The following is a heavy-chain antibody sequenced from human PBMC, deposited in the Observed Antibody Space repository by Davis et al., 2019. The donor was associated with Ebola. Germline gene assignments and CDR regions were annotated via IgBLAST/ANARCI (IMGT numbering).Heavy chain of an antibody. D-gene: IGHD2-15*01. V-gene: IGHV3-48*02. J-gene: IGHJ4*02. CDR3: ARGRGGLYYFDY. CDR1: GFTFSAYS. Sequence: GGSLRLSCAASGFTFSAYSMNWVRQAPGKGLEWVSYISDSSTTIYYADSVKGRFTISRDNAKNSLYLQMNSLRDEDTALFYCARGRGGLYYFDYWGQGTLVTVSS. CDR2: ISDSSTTI.